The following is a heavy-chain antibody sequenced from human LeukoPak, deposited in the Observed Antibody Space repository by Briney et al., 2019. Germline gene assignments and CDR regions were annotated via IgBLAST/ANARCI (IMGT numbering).Heavy chain of an antibody. Sequence: GGSLRLSCAASGFTFSSYWMHWVRQAPGKGLVWVSRINTGGSGTTYADSVKGRFTISRDNAKNTLYLQMNSLRVEDTAVYYCASGKYCSSSSCYWSQGTLVTVSS. D-gene: IGHD2-2*01. CDR2: INTGGSGT. V-gene: IGHV3-74*01. CDR1: GFTFSSYW. J-gene: IGHJ4*02. CDR3: ASGKYCSSSSCY.